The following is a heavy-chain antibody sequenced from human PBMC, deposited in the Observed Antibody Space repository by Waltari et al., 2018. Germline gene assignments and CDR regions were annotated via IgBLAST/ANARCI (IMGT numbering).Heavy chain of an antibody. Sequence: EVQLLESAGGLVQPGEALRLPCAASGFSFMGFAMTWFRQAPGEGREVGASIRGSGATPFYADAVKGRFTIVRDNSRDTVYLQMNSLRVDDSAVYYCAKGSRGYTNYFFDSWGQGTLVSVSS. V-gene: IGHV3-23*01. CDR2: IRGSGATP. D-gene: IGHD3-16*02. J-gene: IGHJ4*02. CDR1: GFSFMGFA. CDR3: AKGSRGYTNYFFDS.